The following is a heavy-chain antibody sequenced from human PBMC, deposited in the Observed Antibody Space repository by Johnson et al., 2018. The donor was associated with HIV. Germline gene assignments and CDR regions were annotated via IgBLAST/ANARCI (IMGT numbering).Heavy chain of an antibody. V-gene: IGHV3-33*08. Sequence: VQLVESGGGVVQPGRSLRLSCAASGFTFSSYAMHWVRQAPGKGLEWVAFIRYDGSNKYYADSVKGRFTISRDNSKNTVYLQMNSLRAEDTALYYCARDGGRGDFDIWGHGTRVSVSS. CDR2: IRYDGSNK. D-gene: IGHD3-16*01. J-gene: IGHJ3*02. CDR3: ARDGGRGDFDI. CDR1: GFTFSSYA.